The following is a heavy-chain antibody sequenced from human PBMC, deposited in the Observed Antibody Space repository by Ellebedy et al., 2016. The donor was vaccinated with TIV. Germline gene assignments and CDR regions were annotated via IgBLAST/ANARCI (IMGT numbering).Heavy chain of an antibody. CDR1: GFKFDDYA. Sequence: SLKISXAVSGFKFDDYAMHWVRQAPGKGLEWVSGINWNSGRIDYADSVKGRFTISRDNAKNSLYLQMNSLRPEDTALYFCAKDIRYCGGDCYEVDYFYGMHVWGQGTTFIVSS. CDR3: AKDIRYCGGDCYEVDYFYGMHV. CDR2: INWNSGRI. V-gene: IGHV3-9*01. J-gene: IGHJ6*02. D-gene: IGHD2-21*02.